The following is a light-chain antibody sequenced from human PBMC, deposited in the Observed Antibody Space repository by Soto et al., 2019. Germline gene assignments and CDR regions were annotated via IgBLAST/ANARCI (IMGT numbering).Light chain of an antibody. CDR3: QQRNIWPPVT. Sequence: EIVLTNSPATLSLSPWEIASLSCRASQSVTTYLAWYQQRPGQAPRLLIYDSSNRATGIPARFSGSGSGTDFTLTISSLEPEDFAVYYCQQRNIWPPVTFGQVTRLEIK. CDR2: DSS. J-gene: IGKJ5*01. CDR1: QSVTTY. V-gene: IGKV3-11*01.